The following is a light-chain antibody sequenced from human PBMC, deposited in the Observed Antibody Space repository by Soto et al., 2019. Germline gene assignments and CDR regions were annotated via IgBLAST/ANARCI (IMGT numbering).Light chain of an antibody. CDR1: SSDVGGYDY. CDR3: SSYSLSTAYL. CDR2: EVS. Sequence: QSALTQPASVSGSPGQSITISCTGTSSDVGGYDYVSWYQIHPGTAPKLMVFEVSNRPSGVSYRFSGSKSGNTASLTISGLQAEDEADYFCSSYSLSTAYLFGTGTKV. J-gene: IGLJ1*01. V-gene: IGLV2-14*01.